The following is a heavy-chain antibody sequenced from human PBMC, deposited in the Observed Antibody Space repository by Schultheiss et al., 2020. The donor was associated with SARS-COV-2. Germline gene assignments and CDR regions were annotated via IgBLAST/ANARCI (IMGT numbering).Heavy chain of an antibody. D-gene: IGHD6-6*01. CDR1: GFTFRSYA. V-gene: IGHV3-30*01. Sequence: GGSLRLSCAVSGFTFRSYAMHWVRQAPGKGLEWVAVISYDGSDKFYADSVKGRFTISRDNSKNRLYMQMNSLRAEDTAVYYCARSSSWDAFDIWGQGTTVTVSS. CDR3: ARSSSWDAFDI. CDR2: ISYDGSDK. J-gene: IGHJ3*02.